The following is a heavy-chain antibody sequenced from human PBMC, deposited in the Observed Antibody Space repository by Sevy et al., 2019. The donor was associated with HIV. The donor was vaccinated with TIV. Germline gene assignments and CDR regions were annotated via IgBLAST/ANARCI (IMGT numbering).Heavy chain of an antibody. D-gene: IGHD3-3*01. CDR1: GYTFTGYY. V-gene: IGHV1-2*02. Sequence: ASVKVSCKASGYTFTGYYMHWVRQAPGQGLEWMGWINPNSGGTNYAQKFQGRVTMTRDTSISTAYMELSRLGSDDTAVYYCARVEITIFGVVNEYFQHWGQGTLVTVSS. CDR3: ARVEITIFGVVNEYFQH. J-gene: IGHJ1*01. CDR2: INPNSGGT.